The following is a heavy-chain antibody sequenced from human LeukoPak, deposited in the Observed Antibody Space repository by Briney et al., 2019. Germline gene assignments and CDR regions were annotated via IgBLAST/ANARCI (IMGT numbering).Heavy chain of an antibody. J-gene: IGHJ4*02. CDR1: GYTFTGYY. Sequence: ASVKVSCKASGYTFTGYYMHWVRQAPGQGLEWMGRINPNNGGTNYAQKFQGRVTMTGDTSISTAYMELSSLRSDDTAVYYCTRQSGSYHGNDYWGQGTLVTVSS. CDR3: TRQSGSYHGNDY. D-gene: IGHD1-26*01. V-gene: IGHV1-2*06. CDR2: INPNNGGT.